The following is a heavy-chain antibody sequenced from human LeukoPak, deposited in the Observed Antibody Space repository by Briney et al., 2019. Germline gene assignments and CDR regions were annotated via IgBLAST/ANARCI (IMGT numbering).Heavy chain of an antibody. CDR2: MNPNSGNT. J-gene: IGHJ4*02. V-gene: IGHV1-8*02. Sequence: ASVKVSCKASGYTFTGYYMHWVRQATGQGLEWMGWMNPNSGNTGYAQKFQGRVTMTRNTSISTAYMELSSLRSEDTAVYYCARLPLAAAGQGGWGQGTLVTVSS. CDR3: ARLPLAAAGQGG. CDR1: GYTFTGYY. D-gene: IGHD6-13*01.